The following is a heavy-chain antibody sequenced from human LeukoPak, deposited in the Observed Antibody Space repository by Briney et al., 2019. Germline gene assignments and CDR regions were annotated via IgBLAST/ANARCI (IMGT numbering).Heavy chain of an antibody. CDR1: GFTFSSYA. CDR2: ISGSGGST. J-gene: IGHJ5*02. D-gene: IGHD3-9*01. V-gene: IGHV3-23*01. CDR3: AKDMGPNFDWFEN. Sequence: GGSLRLSCAASGFTFSSYAMSWVRQAPVKGLEWVSAISGSGGSTYYADSVKGRFTISRDNAKNSLYLQMNSLRAEDTALYYCAKDMGPNFDWFENWGQGTLVTVSS.